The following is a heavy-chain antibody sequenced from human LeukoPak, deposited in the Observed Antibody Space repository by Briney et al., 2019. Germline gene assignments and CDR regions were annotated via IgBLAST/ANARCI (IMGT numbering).Heavy chain of an antibody. D-gene: IGHD4-17*01. CDR3: ARDTPGGSHGDYDY. CDR2: IYHSGRT. Sequence: SETLSLTCTVSGYSISSGYYWGWIRQPPGKGLEWIGSIYHSGRTFYNPSLKSRVTISVDKSKNQFSLNLISVTAADTAVYYCARDTPGGSHGDYDYWGQGTLVTVSS. J-gene: IGHJ4*02. V-gene: IGHV4-38-2*02. CDR1: GYSISSGYY.